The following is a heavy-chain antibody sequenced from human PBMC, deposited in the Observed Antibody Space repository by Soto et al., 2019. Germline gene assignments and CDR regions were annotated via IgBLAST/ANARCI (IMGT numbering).Heavy chain of an antibody. J-gene: IGHJ4*02. CDR3: TRSLYSSSWYAGS. CDR1: GGSFSGSY. Sequence: SETLSLTCAVSGGSFSGSYWTWIRQPPGKGLEWIGEISHTGGTTYNPSLKSRVTISLDTSKNQFSLRLTSVTAADTAMYFCTRSLYSSSWYAGSWGQGTLVTVSS. V-gene: IGHV4-34*01. D-gene: IGHD6-13*01. CDR2: ISHTGGT.